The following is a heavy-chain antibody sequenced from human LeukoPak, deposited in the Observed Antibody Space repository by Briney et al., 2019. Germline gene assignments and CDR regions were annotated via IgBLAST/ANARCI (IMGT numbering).Heavy chain of an antibody. Sequence: SETLSLTCTVSGGSISSSSYYWSWIRQPPGKGLEWIGEINHSGSTNYNPSLKSRVTISVDTSKNQFSLKLSSVTAADTAVYYCARHSAYCGGDCWLYWYFDLWGRGTLVTVSS. V-gene: IGHV4-39*01. J-gene: IGHJ2*01. CDR3: ARHSAYCGGDCWLYWYFDL. CDR2: INHSGST. CDR1: GGSISSSSYY. D-gene: IGHD2-21*02.